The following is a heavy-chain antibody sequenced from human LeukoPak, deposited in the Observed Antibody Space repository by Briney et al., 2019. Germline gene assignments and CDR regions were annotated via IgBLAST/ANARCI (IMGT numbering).Heavy chain of an antibody. CDR1: GFTFSSYA. J-gene: IGHJ4*02. Sequence: GGSLRLSCAASGFTFSSYAMSWVRQAPGKGLEWVSAISGSGGSTYYAESVKGRFTISRDNSKNTLYLQMNCLRAEDTAVYYCAKDDHGGSGWRDYFDYWGQGTLVTVSS. CDR3: AKDDHGGSGWRDYFDY. D-gene: IGHD6-19*01. CDR2: ISGSGGST. V-gene: IGHV3-23*01.